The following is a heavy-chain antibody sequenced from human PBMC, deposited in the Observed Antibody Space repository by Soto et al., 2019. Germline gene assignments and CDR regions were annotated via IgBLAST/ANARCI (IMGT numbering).Heavy chain of an antibody. J-gene: IGHJ6*03. CDR1: GFTFSSYS. V-gene: IGHV3-21*01. CDR3: ARGLYNWNYPTFYYYYMDV. D-gene: IGHD1-7*01. CDR2: ISSSSSYI. Sequence: GGSLRLSCAASGFTFSSYSMNWVRQAPGKGLEWVSSISSSSSYIYYADSVKGRFTISRDNAKNSLYLQMNSLRAEDTAVYYCARGLYNWNYPTFYYYYMDVWGKGTTVTVSS.